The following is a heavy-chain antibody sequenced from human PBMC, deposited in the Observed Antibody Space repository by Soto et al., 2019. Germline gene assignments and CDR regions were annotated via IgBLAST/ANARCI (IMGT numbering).Heavy chain of an antibody. CDR1: GGSFSGYY. CDR3: ARAYYYDSSGYYRPVLDYYYGMDV. CDR2: INHSGST. V-gene: IGHV4-34*01. Sequence: SETLSLTCAVYGGSFSGYYWSWIRQPPGKGLEWIGEINHSGSTNYNPSLKSRVTISVDTSKNQFSLKLSSVTAADTAVYYCARAYYYDSSGYYRPVLDYYYGMDVWGQGTTVTVS. J-gene: IGHJ6*02. D-gene: IGHD3-22*01.